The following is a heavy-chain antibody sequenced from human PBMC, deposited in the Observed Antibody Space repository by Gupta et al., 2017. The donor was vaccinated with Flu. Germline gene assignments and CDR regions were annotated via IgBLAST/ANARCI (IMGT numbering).Heavy chain of an antibody. CDR1: GGSISSYS. Sequence: QVQLQESGPGLVKPSETLSLTCSVSGGSISSYSWGWIRQPPGKGLEWIAYIYHRGSPYYNPSLKSRDTISMDTSGKQFSLKVNSVTAADTAVYYCARAPSQYCTSTTCSPYYFDYWGQGTLVTVSS. CDR2: IYHRGSP. D-gene: IGHD2-2*01. J-gene: IGHJ4*02. V-gene: IGHV4-59*01. CDR3: ARAPSQYCTSTTCSPYYFDY.